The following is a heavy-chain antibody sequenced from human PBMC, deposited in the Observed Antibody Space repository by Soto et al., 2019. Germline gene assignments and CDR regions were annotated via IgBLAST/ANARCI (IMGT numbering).Heavy chain of an antibody. J-gene: IGHJ4*02. Sequence: GVSXRLSCTASTFVVSDKYIIWFRQAPGKGLEWVSVLYSGGSKYYADSVKGRFTISRDTSTNTLSLQMNSLRADDTDIYYCATIHLIRGVHQEEFWGQGTLV. CDR1: TFVVSDKY. D-gene: IGHD3-10*01. V-gene: IGHV3-53*01. CDR2: LYSGGSK. CDR3: ATIHLIRGVHQEEF.